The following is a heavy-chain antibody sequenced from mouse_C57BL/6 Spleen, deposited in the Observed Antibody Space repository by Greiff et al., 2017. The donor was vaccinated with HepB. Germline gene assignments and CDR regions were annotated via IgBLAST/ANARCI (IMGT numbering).Heavy chain of an antibody. V-gene: IGHV14-4*01. Sequence: VQLQQSGAELVRPGASVKLSCTASGFNIKDDYMHWVKQRPEQGLEWIGWIDPENGDTEYASKFQGKATITADTSSNTAYLQLSSLTSEDTAVYYCTPLITTVVDYAMDYWGQGTSVTVSS. CDR1: GFNIKDDY. CDR3: TPLITTVVDYAMDY. J-gene: IGHJ4*01. D-gene: IGHD1-1*01. CDR2: IDPENGDT.